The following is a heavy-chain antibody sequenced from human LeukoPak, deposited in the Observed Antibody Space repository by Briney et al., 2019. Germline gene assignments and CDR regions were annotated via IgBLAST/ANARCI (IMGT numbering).Heavy chain of an antibody. V-gene: IGHV3-23*01. CDR3: ARDSGATRAFDI. Sequence: PGGSLRLSCAASGFTFSSYAMSWVRQAPGKGLEWVSAISGSGGSTYYADSVKGRFTISRDNSKNTLYLQMNSLRAEDTAVYYCARDSGATRAFDIWGQGTMVTVSS. D-gene: IGHD1-26*01. CDR1: GFTFSSYA. J-gene: IGHJ3*02. CDR2: ISGSGGST.